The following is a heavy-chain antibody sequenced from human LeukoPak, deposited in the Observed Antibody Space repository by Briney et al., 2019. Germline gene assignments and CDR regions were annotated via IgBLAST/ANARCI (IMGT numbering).Heavy chain of an antibody. CDR1: GGTFSSYA. CDR2: IIPMLGIA. CDR3: ARVNGKSGSTIYYFDY. D-gene: IGHD2-2*01. V-gene: IGHV1-69*04. J-gene: IGHJ4*02. Sequence: WASVKVSCKASGGTFSSYAISWVRQALGQGLEWMVRIIPMLGIANYAQKFQGRVTITADKSTSTAYMELSSLRSEDTAVYYCARVNGKSGSTIYYFDYWGQGTLVTVSS.